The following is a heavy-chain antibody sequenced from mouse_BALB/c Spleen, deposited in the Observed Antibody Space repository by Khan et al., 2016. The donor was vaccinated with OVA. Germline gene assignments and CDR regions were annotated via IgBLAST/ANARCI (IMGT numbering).Heavy chain of an antibody. J-gene: IGHJ3*01. V-gene: IGHV1-61*01. CDR2: IDPSDSET. CDR3: ARREKYGYDPSWFAY. Sequence: QVQLQQPGAELVRPGASVKLSCKASGYTFTSYWMNWVKQRPGQGLEWISMIDPSDSETHYNQMFKDKATLTVDKFSRTAYMQLSSLTSEDSAVYYCARREKYGYDPSWFAYWGQGTLVTVSA. CDR1: GYTFTSYW. D-gene: IGHD2-2*01.